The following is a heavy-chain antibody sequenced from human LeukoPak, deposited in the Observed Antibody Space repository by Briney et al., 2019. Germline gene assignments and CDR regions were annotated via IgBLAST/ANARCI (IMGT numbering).Heavy chain of an antibody. CDR2: ISGSGDNT. CDR1: GFTFSSYA. D-gene: IGHD3-22*01. J-gene: IGHJ1*01. V-gene: IGHV3-23*01. Sequence: GGSLRLSCAASGFTFSSYAMSWVRQAPGKGLEWVSGISGSGDNTYYADSVKGRFTISRDNSKNTLYVQVNSLGTEDTAAYYCAKATAYYDSSGYYSLGYFQHWGQGTLVTVSS. CDR3: AKATAYYDSSGYYSLGYFQH.